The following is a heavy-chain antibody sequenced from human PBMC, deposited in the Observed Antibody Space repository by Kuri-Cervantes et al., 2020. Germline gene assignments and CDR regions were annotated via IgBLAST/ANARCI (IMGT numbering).Heavy chain of an antibody. V-gene: IGHV6-1*01. CDR2: TYYNSKWYN. D-gene: IGHD3-10*01. CDR3: ALNHYGSGSYYSSFDS. CDR1: GDSVSSNSAA. J-gene: IGHJ4*02. Sequence: SETLSLTCVISGDSVSSNSAAWNWIRQSPSRGLEWLGRTYYNSKWYNDYAVSVKSRITINPDTSKNQFSLQLNSVTPEDTAVYYCALNHYGSGSYYSSFDSWGQGILVTVSS.